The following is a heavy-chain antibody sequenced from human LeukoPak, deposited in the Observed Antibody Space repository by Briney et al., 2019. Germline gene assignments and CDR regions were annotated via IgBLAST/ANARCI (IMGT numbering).Heavy chain of an antibody. Sequence: SETLSLTCTVSGGSISSYYWSWIRQPPGKGLEWIGYIYYSGSTNYNPSLKSRVTISVDTSKNQFSLKLSSVTAADTAVYYCARSGSGYLRYYFDYWGLGTLVTVSS. J-gene: IGHJ4*02. V-gene: IGHV4-59*01. CDR1: GGSISSYY. CDR2: IYYSGST. D-gene: IGHD5-12*01. CDR3: ARSGSGYLRYYFDY.